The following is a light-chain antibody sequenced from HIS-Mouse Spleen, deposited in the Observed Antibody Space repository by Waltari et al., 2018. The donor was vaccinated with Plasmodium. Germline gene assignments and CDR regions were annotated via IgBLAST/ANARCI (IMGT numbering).Light chain of an antibody. CDR1: QSVSSSY. Sequence: TQSPGTLSLSPGERATLSCRASQSVSSSYLAWCQQKPGQAPRLLIYGASSRATGIPDRFSGSGSGTDFTLTISRLEPEDFAVYYCQQYGSSPYTFGQGTKLEIK. V-gene: IGKV3-20*01. J-gene: IGKJ2*01. CDR3: QQYGSSPYT. CDR2: GAS.